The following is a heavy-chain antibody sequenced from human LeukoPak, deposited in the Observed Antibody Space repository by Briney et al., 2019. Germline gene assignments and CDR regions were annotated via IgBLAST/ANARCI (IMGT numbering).Heavy chain of an antibody. CDR3: ARDMVTMGANSGDAFDI. D-gene: IGHD1-26*01. CDR1: GGTFSSYA. V-gene: IGHV1-69*01. Sequence: SVKVSCKASGGTFSSYAISWVRQAPGQGLEWMGGIIPIFGTANYAQKFQGRVTITADESTSTAYMELSSLRSEDTAVYYCARDMVTMGANSGDAFDIWGQGTMVTVS. CDR2: IIPIFGTA. J-gene: IGHJ3*02.